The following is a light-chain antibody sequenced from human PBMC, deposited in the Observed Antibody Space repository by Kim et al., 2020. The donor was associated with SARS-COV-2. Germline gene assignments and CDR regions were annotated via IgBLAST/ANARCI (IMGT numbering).Light chain of an antibody. CDR3: LLYYGGSLT. V-gene: IGLV7-43*01. Sequence: QAVVTQEPSLTVSPGGTVTLTCASSIGPVTTGYHPSWFQQKPGQSPTSLIYATNNKQSWTPARFSGSLLGGRAALTLSDVQPADEADYYCLLYYGGSLTFGGGTQLTVL. CDR1: IGPVTTGYH. J-gene: IGLJ3*02. CDR2: ATN.